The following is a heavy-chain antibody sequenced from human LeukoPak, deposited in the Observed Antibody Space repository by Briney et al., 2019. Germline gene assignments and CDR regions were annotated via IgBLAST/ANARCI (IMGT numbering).Heavy chain of an antibody. J-gene: IGHJ3*02. CDR1: GYTFTSYY. Sequence: ASVKDSCKASGYTFTSYYMHWVRQAPGQGLEWMGIINPSGGSTSYAQKFQGRVTMTRDMSTSTVYMELSSLRSEDTAVYYCARELRGGLDAFDIWGQGTMVTVSS. CDR3: ARELRGGLDAFDI. V-gene: IGHV1-46*01. CDR2: INPSGGST. D-gene: IGHD2-15*01.